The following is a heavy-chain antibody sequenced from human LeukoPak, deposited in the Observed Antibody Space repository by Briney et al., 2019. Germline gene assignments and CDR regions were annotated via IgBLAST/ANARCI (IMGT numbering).Heavy chain of an antibody. V-gene: IGHV1-8*02. Sequence: ASVKVSCKASGYIFTGYYMHWVRQAPGQGLEWMGWMNPNSGNTGYAQKFQGRVTMTRNTSISTAYMELSSLRSEDTAVYYCARGLWGYCGGGSCERQGYWFDPWGQGTLVTVSS. D-gene: IGHD2-15*01. CDR1: GYIFTGYY. CDR3: ARGLWGYCGGGSCERQGYWFDP. J-gene: IGHJ5*02. CDR2: MNPNSGNT.